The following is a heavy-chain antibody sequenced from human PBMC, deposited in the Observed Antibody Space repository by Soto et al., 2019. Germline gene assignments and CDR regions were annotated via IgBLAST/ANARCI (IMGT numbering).Heavy chain of an antibody. CDR1: GFTFTSSA. CDR2: IVVGSGNT. D-gene: IGHD3-9*01. J-gene: IGHJ6*02. Sequence: SVKVSCKASGFTFTSSAVQWVRQSRGQRLEWIGWIVVGSGNTNYAQKFQERVTITRDMSTSTAYMELSSLRSEDTAVYYCAAESSRDDILTGLDYYGMDVWGQGTTVTVSS. CDR3: AAESSRDDILTGLDYYGMDV. V-gene: IGHV1-58*01.